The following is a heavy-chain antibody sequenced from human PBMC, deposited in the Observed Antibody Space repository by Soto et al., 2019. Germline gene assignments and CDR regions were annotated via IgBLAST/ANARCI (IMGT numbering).Heavy chain of an antibody. CDR1: GGTFSSYT. D-gene: IGHD3-16*01. J-gene: IGHJ5*02. Sequence: QVQLVQSGAEVKKPGSSVKVSCKASGGTFSSYTISWVRQAPGQGLEWMGRIIPILGIANYAQKFQGRVTITADKSTSTAYMELSSLSSEDTAVYYCARDDGSGYDDIWGSYRDTWSDHCGQGPLLTVSS. CDR3: ARDDGSGYDDIWGSYRDTWSDH. CDR2: IIPILGIA. V-gene: IGHV1-69*08.